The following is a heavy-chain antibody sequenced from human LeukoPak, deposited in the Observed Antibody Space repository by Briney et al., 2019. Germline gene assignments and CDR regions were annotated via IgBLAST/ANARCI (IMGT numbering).Heavy chain of an antibody. CDR3: ARDPYSGNYGAYYYYYMDV. CDR2: IKTDGSEK. CDR1: GLTFISYW. J-gene: IGHJ6*03. Sequence: GGSLRLSCTASGLTFISYWMSWVRQAPGKGLEGVANIKTDGSEKYYVDSVKGRFTISRDNAKNSLYLQMDSLRVEDTAVYYCARDPYSGNYGAYYYYYMDVWGKGTTVTISS. V-gene: IGHV3-7*01. D-gene: IGHD1-26*01.